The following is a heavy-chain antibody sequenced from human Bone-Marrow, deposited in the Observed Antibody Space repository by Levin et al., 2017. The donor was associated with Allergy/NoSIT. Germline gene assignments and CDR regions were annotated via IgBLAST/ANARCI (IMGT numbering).Heavy chain of an antibody. Sequence: LSLTCAASGFAFSSFAMVWVRQAPGGGLEWVSTIGGRGDTSDYSDSVRGRFTVSRDNSNDTLFLQLSRLRPEDTATYYCAKQRGANIDFWGQGTLVTVSS. D-gene: IGHD1-26*01. V-gene: IGHV3-23*01. CDR3: AKQRGANIDF. J-gene: IGHJ4*02. CDR1: GFAFSSFA. CDR2: IGGRGDTS.